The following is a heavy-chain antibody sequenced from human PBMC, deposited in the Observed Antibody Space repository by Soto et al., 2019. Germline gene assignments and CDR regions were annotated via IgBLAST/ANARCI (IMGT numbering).Heavy chain of an antibody. V-gene: IGHV1-18*04. CDR1: GYTFTSYG. D-gene: IGHD2-2*01. Sequence: VKVSCKASGYTFTSYGISWVRQAPGQGLEWMGWISAYNGNTNYAQKLQGRVTMTTDTSTSTAYMELRSLRSDDTAVYYCARLGYCSSTSCPDYWGQGTLVTVSS. CDR3: ARLGYCSSTSCPDY. J-gene: IGHJ4*02. CDR2: ISAYNGNT.